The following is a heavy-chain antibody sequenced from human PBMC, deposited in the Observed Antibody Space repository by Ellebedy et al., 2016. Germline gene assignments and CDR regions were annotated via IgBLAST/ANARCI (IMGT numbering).Heavy chain of an antibody. J-gene: IGHJ4*02. V-gene: IGHV3-30-3*01. CDR3: ASEITQSSASARGAFDY. Sequence: GESLKISCAASGFPFSNCAMHWVRQAPGEGLEWVPSISFDGSYKFYADSGQGRFTISRDNSKNTLYLQMNSLRAEATAVYYCASEITQSSASARGAFDYWGQGALVTVSS. D-gene: IGHD6-6*01. CDR1: GFPFSNCA. CDR2: ISFDGSYK.